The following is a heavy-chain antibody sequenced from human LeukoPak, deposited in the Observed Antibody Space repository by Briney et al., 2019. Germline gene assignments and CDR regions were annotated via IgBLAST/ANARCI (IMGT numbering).Heavy chain of an antibody. V-gene: IGHV3-33*06. D-gene: IGHD2-21*02. CDR3: AKDPIAYCGGDCDWYFDL. Sequence: GGSLRLSCAASGFTFSSYGMHWVRQAPGKGLEWVAVIWYDGSNKYYADSVKGRFTISRDNSKNTPYLQMNSLRAEDTAVYYCAKDPIAYCGGDCDWYFDLWGRGTLVTVSS. CDR1: GFTFSSYG. J-gene: IGHJ2*01. CDR2: IWYDGSNK.